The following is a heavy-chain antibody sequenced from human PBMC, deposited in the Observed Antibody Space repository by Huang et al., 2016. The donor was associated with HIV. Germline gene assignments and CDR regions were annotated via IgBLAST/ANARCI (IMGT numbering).Heavy chain of an antibody. CDR3: ARTPYSGSHPDY. CDR1: GYTFTDYF. J-gene: IGHJ4*02. CDR2: INPCSGVT. D-gene: IGHD2-15*01. Sequence: QVQLVQSGAEVKKPGASVKVSCRTSGYTFTDYFVHWVRQAPGQGLQWMGSINPCSGVTNDAQKFQGRVTMNRDTSIRTVYMELNRLRSDDTALYYCARTPYSGSHPDYWGQGTLVTVSS. V-gene: IGHV1-2*02.